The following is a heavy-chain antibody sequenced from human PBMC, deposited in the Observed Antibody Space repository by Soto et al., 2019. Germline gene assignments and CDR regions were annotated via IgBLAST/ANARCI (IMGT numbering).Heavy chain of an antibody. D-gene: IGHD3-16*01. CDR3: VNKWGSRRYFDL. CDR1: GLSLSSNEVG. Sequence: QITLKESGPTLVKPTQTLTLTCSFSGLSLSSNEVGVGWIRQPPGKALEWLGIIYWEGEKRYSPSLDTRLTRSKDTSKNQVSLRLANMQPVDADTYYWVNKWGSRRYFDLWGRGNRVAVSS. V-gene: IGHV2-5*02. CDR2: IYWEGEK. J-gene: IGHJ2*01.